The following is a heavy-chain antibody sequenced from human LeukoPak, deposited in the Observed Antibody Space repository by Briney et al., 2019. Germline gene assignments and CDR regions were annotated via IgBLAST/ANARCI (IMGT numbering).Heavy chain of an antibody. CDR3: ARDPSSGYDSFDY. V-gene: IGHV1-2*02. CDR2: INPNSGGT. CDR1: GYTFTGYY. D-gene: IGHD5-12*01. J-gene: IGHJ4*02. Sequence: AAVKVSCKASGYTFTGYYMHGVRQAPGQGREGMVWINPNSGGTNYAQKFQGRVTMTRDPSISTAYMELSRLRSDDTAVYYCARDPSSGYDSFDYWGQGTLVTVSS.